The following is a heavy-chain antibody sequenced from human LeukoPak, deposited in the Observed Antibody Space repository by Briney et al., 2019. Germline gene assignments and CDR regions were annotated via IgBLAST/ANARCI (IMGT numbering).Heavy chain of an antibody. D-gene: IGHD3-22*01. V-gene: IGHV3-23*01. CDR1: GFTFSSYA. J-gene: IGHJ4*02. CDR3: AKARSGYYFLGNDY. CDR2: ISGSGGST. Sequence: QPGGSLRLSCAASGFTFSSYAMSWVRQAPGKGLEWASAISGSGGSTYYADSVKGRFTISRDNSKNTLYLQMNSLRAEDTAVYYCAKARSGYYFLGNDYWGQGTLVTVSS.